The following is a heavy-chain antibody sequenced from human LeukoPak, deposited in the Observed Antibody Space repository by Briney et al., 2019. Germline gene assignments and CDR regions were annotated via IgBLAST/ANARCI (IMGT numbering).Heavy chain of an antibody. CDR2: MNPNSGNT. V-gene: IGHV1-8*01. D-gene: IGHD6-13*01. Sequence: GASVKVSCKASGYTFTSYDINWVRQATGQGLEWMGWMNPNSGNTGYAQKFQGRVTMTRNTSISTAYMELSSLRSEDTAVYYCTVGGQQLLNFDYWGQGTLVTVSS. CDR3: TVGGQQLLNFDY. J-gene: IGHJ4*02. CDR1: GYTFTSYD.